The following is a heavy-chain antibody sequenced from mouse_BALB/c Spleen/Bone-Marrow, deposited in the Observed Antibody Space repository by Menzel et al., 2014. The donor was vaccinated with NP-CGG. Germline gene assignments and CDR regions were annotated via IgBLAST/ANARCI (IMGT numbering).Heavy chain of an antibody. CDR3: ARWVIADALDY. CDR1: GYTSSGYW. V-gene: IGHV1-80*01. CDR2: IYPGDGDT. J-gene: IGHJ4*01. D-gene: IGHD2-13*01. Sequence: QVQLQQSGAELVRPGSSVKISCKASGYTSSGYWMNWVKQRPGQGLEWIGQIYPGDGDTNYNENFRGKATLTADKSSSTAYMQLSSLTSEDSAVYFCARWVIADALDYWGQGTSVTVSS.